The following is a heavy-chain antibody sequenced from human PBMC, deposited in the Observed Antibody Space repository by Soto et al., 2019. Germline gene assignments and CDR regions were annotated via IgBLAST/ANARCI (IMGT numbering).Heavy chain of an antibody. CDR3: AVGLTAIARGAGRSGFGP. D-gene: IGHD2-2*01. Sequence: EVQQGDSGGGVVQPGWSLRLSCAASGFTFSRYERNWVRQAPWQGLAWVSYISSSGSTIYYADSVKGRFTISRDNAKNPLYLQMSSLGAEDRAVYYCAVGLTAIARGAGRSGFGPWGQGTLVTVSS. CDR2: ISSSGSTI. J-gene: IGHJ5*02. CDR1: GFTFSRYE. V-gene: IGHV3-48*03.